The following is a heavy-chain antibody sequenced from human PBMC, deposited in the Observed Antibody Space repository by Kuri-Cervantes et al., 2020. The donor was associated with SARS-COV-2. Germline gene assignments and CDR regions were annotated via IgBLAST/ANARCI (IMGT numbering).Heavy chain of an antibody. V-gene: IGHV2-70*11. CDR3: VRIRAATVIADY. J-gene: IGHJ4*02. CDR1: GFSRRTSGMW. D-gene: IGHD4-11*01. CDR2: IDWDDDK. Sequence: SGPTLVNPTQTLTLTCTFSGFSRRTSGMWVAWIRQPPGKALEWLARIDWDDDKYYKTSLNTRLSISKDTSKDQVVLTMANMDPVDTATYYCVRIRAATVIADYWGQGTLVTVSS.